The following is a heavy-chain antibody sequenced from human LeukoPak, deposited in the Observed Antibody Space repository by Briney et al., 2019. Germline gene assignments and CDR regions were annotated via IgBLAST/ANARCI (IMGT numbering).Heavy chain of an antibody. CDR1: GFTFSSYA. CDR2: ISGSGGST. D-gene: IGHD6-19*01. CDR3: AKDKQWLVPGNWFDP. Sequence: GGSLRLSCAASGFTFSSYAMNWVRQAPGKGLEWVSAISGSGGSTYYADSVKGRLTISRDNSKNTLYLQINILRGEDTAKYYCAKDKQWLVPGNWFDPWGQGTLVTVSS. J-gene: IGHJ5*02. V-gene: IGHV3-23*01.